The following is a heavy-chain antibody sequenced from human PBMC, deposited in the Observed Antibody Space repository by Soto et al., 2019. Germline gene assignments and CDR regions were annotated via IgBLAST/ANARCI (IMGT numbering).Heavy chain of an antibody. CDR2: IWYDGSNK. D-gene: IGHD3-9*01. CDR1: GFTFSSYG. CDR3: ARGGGVETPDILTAVDY. J-gene: IGHJ4*02. Sequence: GGSLRLSCAASGFTFSSYGMHWVRQAPGKGLEWVAVIWYDGSNKYYADSVKGRFTISRDNSKNTLYLQMNSLRAEDTAVYYCARGGGVETPDILTAVDYWGQGTLVTVSS. V-gene: IGHV3-33*01.